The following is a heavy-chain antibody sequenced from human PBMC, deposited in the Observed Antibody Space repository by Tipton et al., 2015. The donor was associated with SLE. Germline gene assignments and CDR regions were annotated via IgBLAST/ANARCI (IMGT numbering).Heavy chain of an antibody. CDR3: AKDLGPEGVLGVVMRPVDT. Sequence: GSLRLSCAASEFTFRSYAMNWVRQAPGKGQEWVAGISGGSKIITYADSVKGRFTISRDNSRNRVYLRMDSLKVEDTAVYYCAKDLGPEGVLGVVMRPVDTWGQGTLVTVSS. D-gene: IGHD3-3*01. CDR1: EFTFRSYA. CDR2: ISGGSKII. J-gene: IGHJ5*02. V-gene: IGHV3-23*01.